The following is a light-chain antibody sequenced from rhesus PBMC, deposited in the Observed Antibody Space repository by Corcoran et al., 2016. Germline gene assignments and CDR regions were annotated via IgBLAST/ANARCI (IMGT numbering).Light chain of an antibody. J-gene: IGKJ1*01. CDR2: AAS. CDR3: QQHNSHPRT. CDR1: QTISSY. V-gene: IGKV1-44*03. Sequence: DIQMTQSPSSLSASVGDRVTITCRASQTISSYLAWYQQKPGKFPKLLIYAASTLQSGVPSRFSGSGSGTDFTLTISSLQPEDFATYYCQQHNSHPRTFGQGTKVEIK.